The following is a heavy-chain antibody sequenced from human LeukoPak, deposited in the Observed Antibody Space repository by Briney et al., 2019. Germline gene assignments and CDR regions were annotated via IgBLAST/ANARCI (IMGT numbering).Heavy chain of an antibody. CDR2: INDDGSTT. CDR3: ARALGSSSDF. J-gene: IGHJ4*02. CDR1: GFTFRNSW. V-gene: IGHV3-74*01. D-gene: IGHD1-26*01. Sequence: GGSLRLSCAASGFTFRNSWMHWVRQAPGKGLVWVSRINDDGSTTNYADSVKGRLTISRDNAKNTLYQQMNSLSGEDTAVYYCARALGSSSDFWGQGTLVTVSS.